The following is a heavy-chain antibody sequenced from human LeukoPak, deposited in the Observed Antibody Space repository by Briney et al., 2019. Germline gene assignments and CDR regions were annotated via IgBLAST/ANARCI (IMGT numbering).Heavy chain of an antibody. Sequence: GGSLRLSCAASGFTFGSYEMNWVRQAPGKGLEWVSYISSSGSTIYYADSVKGRFTISRDNAKNSLYLQMNSLRAEDAAVYYCARDLSDSSKAYWGQGTLVTVSS. V-gene: IGHV3-48*03. CDR1: GFTFGSYE. CDR2: ISSSGSTI. D-gene: IGHD3-22*01. J-gene: IGHJ4*02. CDR3: ARDLSDSSKAY.